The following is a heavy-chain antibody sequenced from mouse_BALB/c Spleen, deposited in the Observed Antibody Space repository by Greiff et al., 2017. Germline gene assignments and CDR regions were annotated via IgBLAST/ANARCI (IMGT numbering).Heavy chain of an antibody. CDR2: ISSGGSYT. D-gene: IGHD1-1*01. Sequence: EVQLVESGGGLVKPGGSLKFSCAASGFTFSSYAMSWVRQSPEKRLEWVAEISSGGSYTYYPDTVTGRCTITRDNAKNTLYLEMSSLTSEDTALYYCASYDSSYDYAMDYWGEGTSVTVSS. CDR1: GFTFSSYA. V-gene: IGHV5-9-4*01. J-gene: IGHJ4*01. CDR3: ASYDSSYDYAMDY.